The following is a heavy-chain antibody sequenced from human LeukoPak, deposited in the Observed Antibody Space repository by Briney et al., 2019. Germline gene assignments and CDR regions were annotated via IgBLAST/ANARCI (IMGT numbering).Heavy chain of an antibody. Sequence: GGSLRLSCVASGFTISSNYMSWVRQAPGKGLEWVSLIYSGGSTYYADPVKGRFTISRDNSKNTLYLQMNSLRAEDTAVYYCARGKRDYCTNGVCLFDYWGQGTLVTVSS. J-gene: IGHJ4*02. CDR3: ARGKRDYCTNGVCLFDY. CDR1: GFTISSNY. D-gene: IGHD2-8*01. V-gene: IGHV3-66*01. CDR2: IYSGGST.